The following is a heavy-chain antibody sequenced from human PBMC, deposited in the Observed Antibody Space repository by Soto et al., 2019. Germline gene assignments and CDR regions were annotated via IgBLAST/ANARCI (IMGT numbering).Heavy chain of an antibody. CDR2: ICHRGPP. J-gene: IGHJ4*02. CDR3: TRGRSTASWYIDS. CDR1: GGSVSSTNW. Sequence: QVHLQESGPGLVKPSGTLSLTCAVSGGSVSSTNWWSWVRQSPGQGLEWIAEICHRGPPNYTPSRRSRVTISLDTSENQLSLNLDSVTAADTAVYFCTRGRSTASWYIDSWGQGILVTVSS. V-gene: IGHV4-4*02. D-gene: IGHD2-2*01.